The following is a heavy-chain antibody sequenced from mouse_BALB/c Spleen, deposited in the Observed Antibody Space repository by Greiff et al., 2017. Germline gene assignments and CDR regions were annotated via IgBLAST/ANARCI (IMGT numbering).Heavy chain of an antibody. V-gene: IGHV3-8*02. D-gene: IGHD2-3*01. Sequence: EVKLMESGPSLVQPSQTLSLTCSVTGVSITSGYWNWVRQFPGNKLEYMGYISYSGSTYSNPSLKSRISITRDTSKNQYYLQLSSVTTEETDTYDYARGENDGYYVYWYFDVWGEGTTVTVSA. CDR2: ISYSGST. CDR1: GVSITSGY. J-gene: IGHJ1*01. CDR3: ARGENDGYYVYWYFDV.